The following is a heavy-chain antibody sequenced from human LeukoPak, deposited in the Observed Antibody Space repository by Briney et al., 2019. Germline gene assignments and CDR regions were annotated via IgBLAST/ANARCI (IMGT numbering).Heavy chain of an antibody. J-gene: IGHJ4*02. D-gene: IGHD1-1*01. Sequence: GGSLRLSCAVSGFTFINYAMSWVRQAPGKGLEWVSAISGSDGSTYYADSVKGRFTISGDISKHTLYLQMNSLRAEDTAIYYCAKVQVTTSYYFDCWGQGTLVTVSS. CDR1: GFTFINYA. CDR3: AKVQVTTSYYFDC. CDR2: ISGSDGST. V-gene: IGHV3-23*01.